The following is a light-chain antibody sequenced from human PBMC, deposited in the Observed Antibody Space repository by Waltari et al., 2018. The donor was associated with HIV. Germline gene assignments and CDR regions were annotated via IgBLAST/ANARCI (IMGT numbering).Light chain of an antibody. Sequence: DIQMTQSPSTLSASVGDTVSITCRASQSIDSWLAWYQQKPGKAPKLLIYKASNLESGVPPSFSGSGSGTEFTLTITSLLPDDFATYYCQQYKSCSPSSFGQGTRLEIK. V-gene: IGKV1-5*03. CDR1: QSIDSW. CDR2: KAS. J-gene: IGKJ2*01. CDR3: QQYKSCSPSS.